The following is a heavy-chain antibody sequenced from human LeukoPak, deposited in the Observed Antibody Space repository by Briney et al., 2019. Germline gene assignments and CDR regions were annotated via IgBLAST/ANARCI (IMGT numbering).Heavy chain of an antibody. D-gene: IGHD6-13*01. CDR1: GFTFSSYG. CDR2: ISYDGSNK. Sequence: PGGSLRLSCAASGFTFSSYGMHWVRQAPGKGLEWVAVISYDGSNKYYADSVKGRFTISRDNSKNTLYLQMNSLRAEDTAVYYCAKGFGAAGTSYWGQGTLVTVSS. J-gene: IGHJ4*02. V-gene: IGHV3-30*18. CDR3: AKGFGAAGTSY.